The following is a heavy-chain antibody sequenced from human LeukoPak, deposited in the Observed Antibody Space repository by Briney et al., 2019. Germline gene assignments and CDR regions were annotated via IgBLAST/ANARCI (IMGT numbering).Heavy chain of an antibody. CDR2: IKQDGSEK. V-gene: IGHV3-7*01. CDR3: ARDPPPPYYYASGSNAFDI. J-gene: IGHJ3*02. D-gene: IGHD3-10*01. CDR1: GFTFSSYW. Sequence: GGSLRLSCAASGFTFSSYWMSWVRQAPGKGLEWVANIKQDGSEKYYVDSVKGRFTISRDNAKNSLYLQMNSLRAEDTALYYCARDPPPPYYYASGSNAFDIWGQGIMVTVSS.